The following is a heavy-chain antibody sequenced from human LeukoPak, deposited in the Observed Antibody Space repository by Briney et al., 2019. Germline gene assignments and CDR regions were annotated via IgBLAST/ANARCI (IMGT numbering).Heavy chain of an antibody. D-gene: IGHD3-10*01. CDR3: ARQNRHKNYYGSGSYGPTYDY. V-gene: IGHV3-74*01. CDR1: GFTFSSYW. J-gene: IGHJ4*02. CDR2: IKTDGSST. Sequence: GGSLRLSCATSGFTFSSYWMHWVRQTPGKGLVWVSRIKTDGSSTNYADSVKGRLTISRDNAKNSLYLQMNSLRAEDTAVYYCARQNRHKNYYGSGSYGPTYDYWGQGTLVTVSS.